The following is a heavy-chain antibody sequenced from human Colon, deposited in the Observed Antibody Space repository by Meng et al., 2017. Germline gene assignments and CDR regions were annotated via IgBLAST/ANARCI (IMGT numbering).Heavy chain of an antibody. D-gene: IGHD3-22*01. CDR2: IKPNSCGT. CDR3: ARDGVLRRYYYDSSGYYEYWYFDL. J-gene: IGHJ2*01. CDR1: GYTFTGYY. V-gene: IGHV1-2*02. Sequence: ASVTVSCQASGYTFTGYYIHWVRQAPGQGIEWMGLIKPNSCGTNYVQKFRGRVTMNRDTPISTAYMELSRMRSDDTAEYYCARDGVLRRYYYDSSGYYEYWYFDLWGRGTLVTVSS.